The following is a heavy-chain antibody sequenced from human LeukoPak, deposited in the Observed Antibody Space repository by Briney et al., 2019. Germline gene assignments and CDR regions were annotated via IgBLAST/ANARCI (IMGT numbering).Heavy chain of an antibody. Sequence: GGSLRLSCAASGFSFSDYSMSWIRQAPGKGLEWVSHISSSSSYTNYADSVKGRFTISRDNSKKTLYLQMNSLRGDDAAVYHCVKEGMAHVSSWYDYWGQGTLVTVSS. CDR1: GFSFSDYS. J-gene: IGHJ4*02. V-gene: IGHV3-11*06. CDR3: VKEGMAHVSSWYDY. D-gene: IGHD6-13*01. CDR2: ISSSSSYT.